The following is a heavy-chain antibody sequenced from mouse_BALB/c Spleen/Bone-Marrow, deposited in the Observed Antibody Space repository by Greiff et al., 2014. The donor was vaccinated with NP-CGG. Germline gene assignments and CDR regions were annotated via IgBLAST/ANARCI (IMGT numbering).Heavy chain of an antibody. J-gene: IGHJ2*01. CDR3: ARERRYGGLYCYDY. Sequence: VKLVESGAELARPGASVTMSCKASGYTFTSYTVHWVQQRPGQGLEWIGYINRSSGSTNYNQKFKDKATLTADNSSSTAYMQLSNMTPEESAVYYCARERRYGGLYCYDYWGQSTPLPVPP. CDR1: GYTFTSYT. CDR2: INRSSGST. D-gene: IGHD2-14*01. V-gene: IGHV1-4*01.